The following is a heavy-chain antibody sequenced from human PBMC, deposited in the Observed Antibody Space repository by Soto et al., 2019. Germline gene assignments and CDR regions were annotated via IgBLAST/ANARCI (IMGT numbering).Heavy chain of an antibody. CDR3: ARDDFGRNIRAFDH. CDR1: GDSINYYS. V-gene: IGHV4-4*07. CDR2: VYSTGTI. D-gene: IGHD4-17*01. Sequence: TSESKSLTCTACGDSINYYSWALILQSAGKGLEWIGRVYSTGTIFYNPSLKSRATMSVDTSKNQFSLKLTSVNAADTAVYYCARDDFGRNIRAFDHWSQGTLVIVS. J-gene: IGHJ5*02.